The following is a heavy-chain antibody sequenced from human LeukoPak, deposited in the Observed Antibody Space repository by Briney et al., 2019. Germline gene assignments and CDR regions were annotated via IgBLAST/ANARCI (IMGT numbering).Heavy chain of an antibody. CDR1: GFTFDDYA. D-gene: IGHD4-17*01. CDR2: ISWNSGNI. CDR3: AKDSNDYGDYGSDFDY. Sequence: GRSLRLSCAASGFTFDDYAMHWGRQAPGKGLEWVSGISWNSGNIGYADSVKGRFTVSRDNAKNSLYLQMNSLRPDDTALYYCAKDSNDYGDYGSDFDYWGQGTLVTVSS. J-gene: IGHJ4*02. V-gene: IGHV3-9*01.